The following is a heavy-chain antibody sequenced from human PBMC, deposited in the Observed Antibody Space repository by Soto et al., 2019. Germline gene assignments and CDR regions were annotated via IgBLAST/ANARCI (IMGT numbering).Heavy chain of an antibody. V-gene: IGHV1-18*01. J-gene: IGHJ4*02. CDR1: GYTFTSYG. Sequence: ASVKVSCKASGYTFTSYGISWVRQAPGQGLEWMGWISAYNGNTNYAQKLQGRVTMTTDTSTSTAYMELRSLRSDDTAVYYCARGRMESKTDYYDSSGYHKGGDYWGQGTLVTVSS. D-gene: IGHD3-22*01. CDR2: ISAYNGNT. CDR3: ARGRMESKTDYYDSSGYHKGGDY.